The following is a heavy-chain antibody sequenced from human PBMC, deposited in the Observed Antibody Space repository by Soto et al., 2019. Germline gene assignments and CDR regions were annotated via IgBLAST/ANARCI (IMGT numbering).Heavy chain of an antibody. V-gene: IGHV3-30*03. CDR3: ARSSTSAFYFDY. CDR1: GFTFSTYG. J-gene: IGHJ4*02. D-gene: IGHD2-2*01. CDR2: ISYDGSIK. Sequence: GGSLRLSCAASGFTFSTYGIHWVRQAPGKGLEWVAIISYDGSIKYYADSVKGRFTISRDNSKNTLYLQMSSLRAEDTAVYFCARSSTSAFYFDYWGQGTLVTVSS.